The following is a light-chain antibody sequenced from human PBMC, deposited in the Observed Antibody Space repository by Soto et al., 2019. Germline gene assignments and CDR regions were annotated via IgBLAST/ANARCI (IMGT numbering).Light chain of an antibody. Sequence: QSVLTQPPSASGTPGQRATISCSGSSSNIGSNTVNWYQQLPGTAPKLLIYSNNQRPSAVPDRFSCSKSGTSASLAISGLQSEDEAESYCAAWDDSLNAYVFGTGTKVTVL. CDR2: SNN. V-gene: IGLV1-44*01. J-gene: IGLJ1*01. CDR3: AAWDDSLNAYV. CDR1: SSNIGSNT.